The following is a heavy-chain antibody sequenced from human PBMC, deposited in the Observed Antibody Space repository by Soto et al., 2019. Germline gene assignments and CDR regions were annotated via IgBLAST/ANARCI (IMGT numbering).Heavy chain of an antibody. V-gene: IGHV3-30-3*01. D-gene: IGHD3-16*01. CDR1: GFTFSSYA. Sequence: GGSLRLSCAASGFTFSSYAMHWVRQAPGKGLEWVAVISYDGSNKYYADSVKGRFTISRDNSKNTLYLQMNSLRAEDTAVYYCGRDPLGGKTAPVFDYGAQGTLVTVSS. CDR2: ISYDGSNK. J-gene: IGHJ4*02. CDR3: GRDPLGGKTAPVFDY.